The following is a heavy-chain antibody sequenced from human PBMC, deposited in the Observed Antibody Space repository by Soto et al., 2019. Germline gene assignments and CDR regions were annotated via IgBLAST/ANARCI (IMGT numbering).Heavy chain of an antibody. V-gene: IGHV4-59*12. Sequence: PSETLSLTCTVSGGSISSYYWSWIRQPPGKGLEWIGYIYYSGSTNYNPSHKSRVTISVDTSKNQYSLKLSSVTAADTAVYYCARDSQLGATYYDILTGYYTGYMDVWGKGTTVTVSS. CDR1: GGSISSYY. CDR2: IYYSGST. CDR3: ARDSQLGATYYDILTGYYTGYMDV. D-gene: IGHD3-9*01. J-gene: IGHJ6*03.